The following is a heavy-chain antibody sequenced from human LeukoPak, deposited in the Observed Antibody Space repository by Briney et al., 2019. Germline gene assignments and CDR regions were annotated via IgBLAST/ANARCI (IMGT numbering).Heavy chain of an antibody. CDR2: ISAYNGNT. V-gene: IGHV1-18*01. CDR3: ARRACLDWLPPPGDYYYGMDV. D-gene: IGHD3-9*01. J-gene: IGHJ6*02. CDR1: GSTFTSYG. Sequence: ASVKVSCKASGSTFTSYGISWVRQAPGQGLEWVGWISAYNGNTDYAQKLQGRVTMTTYTSTSTAYMELRSLRSDDTAVYYCARRACLDWLPPPGDYYYGMDVWGQGTTVTVSS.